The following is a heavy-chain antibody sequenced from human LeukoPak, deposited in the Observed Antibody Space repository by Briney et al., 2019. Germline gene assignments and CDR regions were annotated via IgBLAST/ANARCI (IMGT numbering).Heavy chain of an antibody. CDR1: GFTVSSNY. V-gene: IGHV3-53*05. Sequence: GGSLRLSCAVSGFTVSSNYMSWVRQAPGKGLEWVSVLYSGGNTYYADSVKGRFTISRDNSKNTLYLQMNSLRAEDTAVYYCARDRLKAVAGEVDYWGQGTLVTVSS. CDR2: LYSGGNT. J-gene: IGHJ4*02. D-gene: IGHD6-19*01. CDR3: ARDRLKAVAGEVDY.